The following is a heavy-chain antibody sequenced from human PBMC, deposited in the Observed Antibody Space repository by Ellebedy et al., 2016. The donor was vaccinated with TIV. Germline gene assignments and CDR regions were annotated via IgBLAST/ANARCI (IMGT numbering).Heavy chain of an antibody. CDR1: GFTFSSYA. Sequence: GESLKISCAASGFTFSSYAMHWVRQAPGKGLEWVAVISYDGSNKYYADSVKGRFTISRDNSTNTLYLQMNSLRAEDTAVYYCAVPGIAAAGTIVPLFDYWGQGTLVTVSS. D-gene: IGHD6-13*01. V-gene: IGHV3-30-3*01. CDR3: AVPGIAAAGTIVPLFDY. J-gene: IGHJ4*02. CDR2: ISYDGSNK.